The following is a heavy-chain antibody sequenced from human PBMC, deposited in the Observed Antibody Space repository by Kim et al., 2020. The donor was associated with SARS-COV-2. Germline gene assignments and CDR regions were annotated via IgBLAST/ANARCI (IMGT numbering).Heavy chain of an antibody. Sequence: GGSLRLSCAASGFTFNIYSINWVRQAPGKGLEWVAYINTRSTTIYYADSVKGRFTISRDNAKNSLYLQMNSLRDDDTAVYYCATGMGYYASGTYYYFDSWGQGTLVTVSS. CDR1: GFTFNIYS. V-gene: IGHV3-48*02. D-gene: IGHD3-10*01. CDR2: INTRSTTI. CDR3: ATGMGYYASGTYYYFDS. J-gene: IGHJ4*02.